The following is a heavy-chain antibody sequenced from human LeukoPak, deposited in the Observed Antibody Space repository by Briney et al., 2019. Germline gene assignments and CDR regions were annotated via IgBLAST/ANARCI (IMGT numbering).Heavy chain of an antibody. V-gene: IGHV4-34*01. J-gene: IGHJ3*02. Sequence: SETLSLTCAVYGGSFSGYCWTWIRQPPGKGLEWIGEINHSGSTNYNPSLKSRVTISVDTSKNQFSLKLSSVTAADTAVYYCARVVTMVRGVIPDAFDIWGQGTMVTVSS. CDR2: INHSGST. D-gene: IGHD3-10*01. CDR1: GGSFSGYC. CDR3: ARVVTMVRGVIPDAFDI.